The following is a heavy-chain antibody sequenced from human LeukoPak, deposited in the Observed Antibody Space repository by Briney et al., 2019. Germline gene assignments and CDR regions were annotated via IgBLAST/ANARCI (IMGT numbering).Heavy chain of an antibody. CDR2: ISSSSSYI. Sequence: GGSLRLSCAASGFTFSSYSMNWVRQAPGKGLEWVSSISSSSSYIYYADSVKGRFTISRDNAKNSLYLQMNSLRAEDTAVYYCARAGRITMVRGVIIKVPYYYYYMDVWGKGTTVTVSS. V-gene: IGHV3-21*04. CDR3: ARAGRITMVRGVIIKVPYYYYYMDV. J-gene: IGHJ6*03. CDR1: GFTFSSYS. D-gene: IGHD3-10*01.